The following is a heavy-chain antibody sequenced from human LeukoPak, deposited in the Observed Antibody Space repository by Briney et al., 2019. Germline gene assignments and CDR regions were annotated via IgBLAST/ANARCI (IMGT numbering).Heavy chain of an antibody. D-gene: IGHD3-10*01. CDR3: ARRITMVRGAYAFDI. V-gene: IGHV5-51*01. J-gene: IGHJ3*02. CDR2: IYPGDSDT. CDR1: GYSFTSYW. Sequence: GESLKISCKGSGYSFTSYWIGWVRQMPGKGLEWMGIIYPGDSDTRYSPSFQGQVTISADKSISTAYLQWSSLKASDTAMYYCARRITMVRGAYAFDIWGQGTMVTVSS.